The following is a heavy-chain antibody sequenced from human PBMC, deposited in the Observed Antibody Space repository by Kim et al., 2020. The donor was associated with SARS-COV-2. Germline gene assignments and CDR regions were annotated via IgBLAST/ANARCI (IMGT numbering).Heavy chain of an antibody. J-gene: IGHJ6*02. CDR2: INHSGST. CDR1: GGSFSGYY. Sequence: SETLSLTCAVYGGSFSGYYWSWIRQPPGKGLEWIGEINHSGSTNYNPSLKSRVTISVDTSKNQFSLKLSSVTAADTAVYYCAREERGYCSSTSCYRGSIVAARPFRHYYYYGMDVWGQGTTVTVSS. D-gene: IGHD2-2*02. V-gene: IGHV4-34*01. CDR3: AREERGYCSSTSCYRGSIVAARPFRHYYYYGMDV.